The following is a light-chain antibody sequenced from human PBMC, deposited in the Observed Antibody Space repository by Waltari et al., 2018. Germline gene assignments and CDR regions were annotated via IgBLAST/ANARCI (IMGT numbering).Light chain of an antibody. Sequence: EIVLTQSPGTLSLSPGERSTLSCRASQSVSSHFLAWYQQKPGQALRLLIYGASSRATGIPDRFSGSVSGTGFTLTISRLEPEDFAVYYCQQYVSSPLTFGGGTKVEIK. V-gene: IGKV3-20*01. J-gene: IGKJ4*01. CDR1: QSVSSHF. CDR3: QQYVSSPLT. CDR2: GAS.